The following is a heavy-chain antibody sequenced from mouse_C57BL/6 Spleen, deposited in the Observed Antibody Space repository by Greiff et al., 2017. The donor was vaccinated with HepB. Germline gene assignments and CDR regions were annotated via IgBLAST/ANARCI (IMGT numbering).Heavy chain of an antibody. CDR2: IYPRSGNT. J-gene: IGHJ3*01. CDR3: ARFGYYDYDAGAWFAY. Sequence: QVQLQQSGAELARPGASVKLSCKASGYTFTSHGISWVKQRTGQGLEWIGEIYPRSGNTYYNEKFKGKATLTADKSSSTAYMELRSLTSEDSAVYFCARFGYYDYDAGAWFAYWGQGTLVTVSA. V-gene: IGHV1-81*01. D-gene: IGHD2-4*01. CDR1: GYTFTSHG.